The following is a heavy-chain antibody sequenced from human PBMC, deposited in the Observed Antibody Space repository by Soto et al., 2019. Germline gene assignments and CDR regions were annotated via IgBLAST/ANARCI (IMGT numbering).Heavy chain of an antibody. CDR3: ARDNYDFWSGYSPY. CDR2: IIPIFGTA. CDR1: GGTFSSYA. V-gene: IGHV1-69*13. Sequence: ASVKVSCKASGGTFSSYAISWVRQAPGQGLEWMGGIIPIFGTANYAQKFQGRVTITADESTSTAYMELSSLRSEDTAVYYCARDNYDFWSGYSPYWGQGTLVTVSS. J-gene: IGHJ4*02. D-gene: IGHD3-3*01.